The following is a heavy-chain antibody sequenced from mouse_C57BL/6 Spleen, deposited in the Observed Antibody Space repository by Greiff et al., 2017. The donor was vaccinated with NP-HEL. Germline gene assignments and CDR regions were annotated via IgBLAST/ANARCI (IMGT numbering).Heavy chain of an antibody. CDR3: TRPYYDYDWFAY. CDR1: GYTFTDYE. Sequence: VHLQQSGAELVRPGASVTLSCKASGYTFTDYEMHWVKQTPVHGLEWIGAIDPETGGTAYNQKFKGKAILTADKSSSTAYMELRSLTSEDSAVYYCTRPYYDYDWFAYWGQGTLVTVSA. CDR2: IDPETGGT. J-gene: IGHJ3*01. D-gene: IGHD2-4*01. V-gene: IGHV1-15*01.